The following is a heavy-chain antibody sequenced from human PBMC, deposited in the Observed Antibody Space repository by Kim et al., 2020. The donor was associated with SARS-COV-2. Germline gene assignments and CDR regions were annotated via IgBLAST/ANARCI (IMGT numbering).Heavy chain of an antibody. D-gene: IGHD6-13*01. CDR2: IIPIFGTA. J-gene: IGHJ4*02. CDR3: AREGGGRQQLVRPFDY. Sequence: SVKVSCKASGGTFSSYAISWVRQAPGQGLEWMGGIIPIFGTANYAQKFQGRVTITADESTSTAYMELSSLRSEDTAVYYCAREGGGRQQLVRPFDYWGQGTLVTVSS. V-gene: IGHV1-69*13. CDR1: GGTFSSYA.